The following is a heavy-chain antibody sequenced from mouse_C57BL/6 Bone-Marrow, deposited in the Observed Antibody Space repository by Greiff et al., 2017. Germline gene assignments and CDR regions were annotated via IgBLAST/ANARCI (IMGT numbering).Heavy chain of an antibody. J-gene: IGHJ1*03. CDR2: IYPGSGST. CDR3: ARKRYPYWYCDV. V-gene: IGHV1-55*01. CDR1: DYTFTSYW. D-gene: IGHD1-1*01. Sequence: QVQLQQPGAELVKPGASVKMSCKASDYTFTSYWITWVKQRPGQGLEWIGDIYPGSGSTNYNEKFKSKATLTVDTSSSTAYMQLSSLTSEDSAVYYCARKRYPYWYCDVWDTGTTVTVSS.